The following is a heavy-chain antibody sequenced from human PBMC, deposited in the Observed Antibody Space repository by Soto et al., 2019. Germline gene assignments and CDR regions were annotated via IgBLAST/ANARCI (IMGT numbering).Heavy chain of an antibody. CDR3: ARDSSLVLGVSTATDYYGMDV. CDR1: GGTFRSYA. Sequence: GASVKVSRKASGGTFRSYAISWVRPAPGQGLEWMGGIIPIFGTANYAQKVQGRVTITADESTSTAYMELSSLRSEDTAVYYCARDSSLVLGVSTATDYYGMDVWGQGTTVTVSS. J-gene: IGHJ6*02. V-gene: IGHV1-69*13. CDR2: IIPIFGTA. D-gene: IGHD3-10*01.